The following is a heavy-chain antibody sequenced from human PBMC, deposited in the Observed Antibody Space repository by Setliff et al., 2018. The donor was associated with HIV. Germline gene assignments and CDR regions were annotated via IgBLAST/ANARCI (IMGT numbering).Heavy chain of an antibody. CDR3: AKVDNGHCTSASCRDFDY. Sequence: GGSLRLSCAASGFTFSDYYMSWVRQVPGKGLEWVSAIDPSGSRIFYSDSVKGRFTISRDNSKNTLYLQMNSLTAEDTAVYYCAKVDNGHCTSASCRDFDYWGQGTLVTVSS. V-gene: IGHV3-23*01. J-gene: IGHJ4*02. D-gene: IGHD2-2*03. CDR2: IDPSGSRI. CDR1: GFTFSDYY.